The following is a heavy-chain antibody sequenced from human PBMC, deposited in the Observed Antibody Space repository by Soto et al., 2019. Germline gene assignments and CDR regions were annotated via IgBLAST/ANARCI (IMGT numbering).Heavy chain of an antibody. J-gene: IGHJ4*02. CDR1: EFTFSSYA. CDR2: MSGRGGST. D-gene: IGHD5-12*01. V-gene: IGHV3-23*01. CDR3: ANDLHIVATHFRNFAY. Sequence: EVQLLESGGGLVHPGGYLRLSGAASEFTFSSYAMSWVRQAPGQGREWVSAMSGRGGSTYYADSVKCRFTISRDNSKNTLYLQMDILRAEATAVYYCANDLHIVATHFRNFAYRGQRALDIGSS.